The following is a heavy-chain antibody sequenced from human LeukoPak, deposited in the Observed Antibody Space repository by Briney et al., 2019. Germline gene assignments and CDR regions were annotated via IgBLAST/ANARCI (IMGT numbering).Heavy chain of an antibody. Sequence: GESLKISCKGSGYSFTTYWIGWVRQMPGKGLEWMGIIYPGDSDTRYSPSFQGQVTISADKSTNTAYLQWSSLKASDTAIYYCARRPQLRSELDYWGQGTQVTVSS. J-gene: IGHJ4*02. CDR3: ARRPQLRSELDY. CDR2: IYPGDSDT. D-gene: IGHD1-7*01. V-gene: IGHV5-51*01. CDR1: GYSFTTYW.